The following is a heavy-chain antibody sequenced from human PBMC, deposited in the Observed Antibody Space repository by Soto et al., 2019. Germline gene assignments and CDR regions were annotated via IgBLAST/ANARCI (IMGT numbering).Heavy chain of an antibody. CDR2: VYDSGST. V-gene: IGHV4-59*01. J-gene: IGHJ4*02. CDR3: ARVLDYYDSSGYYYVFDD. Sequence: SETLSLTCSVCGGSISSYYWSWIRHPPGAGLELIGYVYDSGSTNYNPSPKSRLTISVDTSKNQFSLKLSSVTAADTAVYYCARVLDYYDSSGYYYVFDDWCQGTLVTVSS. CDR1: GGSISSYY. D-gene: IGHD3-22*01.